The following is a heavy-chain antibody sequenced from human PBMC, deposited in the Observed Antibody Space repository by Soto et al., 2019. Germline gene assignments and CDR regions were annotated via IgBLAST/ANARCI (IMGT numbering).Heavy chain of an antibody. D-gene: IGHD3-22*01. CDR1: GGSIISYY. CDR3: ARGTYYYDSSGYGPYGMDV. CDR2: IYYSGIT. J-gene: IGHJ6*02. Sequence: PSETQSVTGTVSGGSIISYYWSWIRQPPGKGLEWIGYIYYSGITNYNPSLKSRVTISVDTSKNQFSLKLSSVTAADTAVYYCARGTYYYDSSGYGPYGMDVWGQGTTVTV. V-gene: IGHV4-59*01.